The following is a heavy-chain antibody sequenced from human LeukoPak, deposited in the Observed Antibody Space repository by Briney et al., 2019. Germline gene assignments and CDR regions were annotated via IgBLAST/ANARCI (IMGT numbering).Heavy chain of an antibody. CDR2: IWYDGTSK. Sequence: PGRSLRLSCAASGFSLSAYGAHWVRQAPGKGLEWVAVIWYDGTSKDYADSVKGRFTFSRDNSKNTLYLQMNSLTVEDTAVYYCARSQSSSLIDYWGQGTLVTVSS. CDR1: GFSLSAYG. V-gene: IGHV3-33*01. J-gene: IGHJ4*02. CDR3: ARSQSSSLIDY. D-gene: IGHD6-13*01.